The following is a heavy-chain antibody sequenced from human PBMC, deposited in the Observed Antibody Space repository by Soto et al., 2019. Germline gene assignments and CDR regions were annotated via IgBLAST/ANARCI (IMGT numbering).Heavy chain of an antibody. J-gene: IGHJ6*02. CDR3: TRQGGYDYYYYGMDV. Sequence: GWSLRLSCAASGFTFSGSAMHWVRQASGKGLEWVGSIRSKANSYATEYAASVKGRLTISTDDSKNTAYLQMNSLKTEDTAVYYCTRQGGYDYYYYGMDVWGQGTKVTVS. CDR1: GFTFSGSA. D-gene: IGHD5-12*01. V-gene: IGHV3-73*01. CDR2: IRSKANSYAT.